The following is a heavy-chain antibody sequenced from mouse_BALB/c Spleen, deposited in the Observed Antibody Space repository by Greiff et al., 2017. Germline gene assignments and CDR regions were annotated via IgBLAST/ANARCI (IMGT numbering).Heavy chain of an antibody. D-gene: IGHD2-1*01. V-gene: IGHV5-17*02. CDR3: ARWGYGNYEDCAMDY. Sequence: DVHLVESGGGLVQPGGSRKLSCAASGFTFSSFGMHWVRQAPEKGLEWVAYISSGSSTIYYADTVKSRFTISRDNPKNTLFLQMTSLRSEDTAMYCCARWGYGNYEDCAMDYWGQGTSVTVSS. J-gene: IGHJ4*01. CDR2: ISSGSSTI. CDR1: GFTFSSFG.